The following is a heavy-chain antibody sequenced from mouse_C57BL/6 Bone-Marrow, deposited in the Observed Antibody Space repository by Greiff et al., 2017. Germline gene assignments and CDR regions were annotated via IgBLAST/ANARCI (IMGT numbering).Heavy chain of an antibody. V-gene: IGHV1-59*01. CDR2: IDPSDSYT. J-gene: IGHJ1*03. CDR1: GYTFTSYW. CDR3: AREGWYFDV. Sequence: VQLQQPGAELVRPGTSVKLSCKASGYTFTSYWMHWVKQRPGQGLEWIGVIDPSDSYTNYNQKFKGKATLTVDTSSSTAYMQLSSLTYEDSAVYYCAREGWYFDVWGTGTTVTVSS.